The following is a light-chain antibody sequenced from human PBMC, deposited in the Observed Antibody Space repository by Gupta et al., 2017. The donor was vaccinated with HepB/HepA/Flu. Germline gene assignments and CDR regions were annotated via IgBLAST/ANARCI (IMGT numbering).Light chain of an antibody. Sequence: QSVLTQPPSVAAAPGQKGTISWSGSSSNIGNNYVSWYQQLPGTAPKLLIHENNKRPSGMPARFSGSKSGTSATLGTTAXQXGDEADXYCGNWVSSTTAGDWVFGGGTKLTVL. CDR1: SSNIGNNY. CDR2: ENN. V-gene: IGLV1-51*02. CDR3: GNWVSSTTAGDWV. J-gene: IGLJ3*02.